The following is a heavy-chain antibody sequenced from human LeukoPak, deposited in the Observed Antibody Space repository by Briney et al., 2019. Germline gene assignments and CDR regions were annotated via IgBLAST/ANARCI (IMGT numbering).Heavy chain of an antibody. CDR1: GGTFSSYA. CDR2: IIPILGIA. Sequence: GSSVKVSCKASGGTFSSYAISWVRQAPGQGLEWMGRIIPILGIANYAQKFQGRVTITADKSTSTAYMELSSLRSEDTAVYYCARVGYDSSGYSSRHFDYWGQGTLVTVSS. J-gene: IGHJ4*02. CDR3: ARVGYDSSGYSSRHFDY. D-gene: IGHD3-22*01. V-gene: IGHV1-69*04.